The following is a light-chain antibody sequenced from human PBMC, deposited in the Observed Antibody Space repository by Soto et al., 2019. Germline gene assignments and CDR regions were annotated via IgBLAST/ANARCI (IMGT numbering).Light chain of an antibody. CDR1: QSVSSSY. J-gene: IGKJ4*01. CDR3: QQYGDSPLT. V-gene: IGKV3-20*01. CDR2: GAS. Sequence: EIVLTQSPGTLSLSPGERATLSCRASQSVSSSYFAWYQQKPGQAPGLLIYGASSRATGIPDRFSGSGSGTDFTLTISRLEPEEFAVYYCQQYGDSPLTFGGGTKVEI.